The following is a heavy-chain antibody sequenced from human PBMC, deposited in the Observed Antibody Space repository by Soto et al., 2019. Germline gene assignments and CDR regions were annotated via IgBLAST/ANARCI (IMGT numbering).Heavy chain of an antibody. D-gene: IGHD3-9*01. CDR1: GFTFSNAW. CDR2: IKSKTDGGTT. V-gene: IGHV3-15*01. CDR3: ARDSLRYFDWFPYYYYGMDV. Sequence: EVQLVESGGGLVKPGGSLRLSCAASGFTFSNAWMSWVRQAPGKGLEWVGRIKSKTDGGTTDYAAPVKGRFTISRDDSKNTLYLQMNSLRAEDTAVYYCARDSLRYFDWFPYYYYGMDVWGQGTTVTVSS. J-gene: IGHJ6*02.